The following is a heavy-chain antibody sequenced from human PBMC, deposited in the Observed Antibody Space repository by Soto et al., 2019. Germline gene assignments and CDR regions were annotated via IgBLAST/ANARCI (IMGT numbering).Heavy chain of an antibody. V-gene: IGHV1-18*01. J-gene: IGHJ6*02. CDR1: GYPFTHYG. D-gene: IGHD3-16*01. Sequence: QVQLVQSGAEVKKPGASVRVSCKSSGYPFTHYGITWIRQAPGQGLEWMGWISPFNGNTNYGQTLQGRVTLTTETSTSTVYMELRSLRSDDTAVYYCARDQSFDRTYYYCIDVWGQGTTVTVSS. CDR2: ISPFNGNT. CDR3: ARDQSFDRTYYYCIDV.